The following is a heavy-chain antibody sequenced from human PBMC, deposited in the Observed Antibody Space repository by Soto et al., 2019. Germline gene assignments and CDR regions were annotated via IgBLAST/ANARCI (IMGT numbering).Heavy chain of an antibody. CDR1: GCTFSRYA. CDR3: AKEHLRYCSGDNCYFDS. Sequence: GSLQLSCAASGCTFSRYAMSWVRQAPGKGLEWVSGITGSGGTTNYADSVKGRFTISRDNSKNTLYLQLNTLRAEDTAIYYCAKEHLRYCSGDNCYFDSWGQGNPVTVYS. CDR2: ITGSGGTT. V-gene: IGHV3-23*01. J-gene: IGHJ4*02. D-gene: IGHD2-15*01.